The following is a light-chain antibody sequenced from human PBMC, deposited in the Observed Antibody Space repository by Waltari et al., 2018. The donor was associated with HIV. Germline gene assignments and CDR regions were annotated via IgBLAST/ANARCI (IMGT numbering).Light chain of an antibody. CDR2: DVS. Sequence: QSALTQPASVSGSPGQSITISCTGTSSAVGGYNYVSWYHQYAGKAPKLMIYDVSNRPSGVSNRFSGSKSGNTASLTISGLQAEDEADYYCSSYTSSSTLVFGGGTKLTVL. J-gene: IGLJ2*01. CDR3: SSYTSSSTLV. CDR1: SSAVGGYNY. V-gene: IGLV2-14*01.